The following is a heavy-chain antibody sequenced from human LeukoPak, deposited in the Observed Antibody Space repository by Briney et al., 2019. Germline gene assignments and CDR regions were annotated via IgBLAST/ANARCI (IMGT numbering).Heavy chain of an antibody. CDR3: ARDYGGNSNYYYYGMDV. CDR1: GGSISSYY. CDR2: IYYSVST. J-gene: IGHJ6*02. V-gene: IGHV4-59*01. D-gene: IGHD4-23*01. Sequence: SETLSLTCTVSGGSISSYYWSWIRQPPGKGLEWIGYIYYSVSTNYNPSLKSRVTISVDTSKNQFSLKLNSVTAADTAVYYCARDYGGNSNYYYYGMDVWGQGTTVTVSS.